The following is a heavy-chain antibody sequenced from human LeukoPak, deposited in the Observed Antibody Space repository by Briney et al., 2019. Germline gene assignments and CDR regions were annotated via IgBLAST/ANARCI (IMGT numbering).Heavy chain of an antibody. J-gene: IGHJ4*02. D-gene: IGHD5-12*01. CDR3: ARERGYSGYDYYFDY. V-gene: IGHV3-48*03. Sequence: GGALRLSFAACGFTYSSYEMNWVRQARAKGLAGVSYISSSGCTIYYADSLRGRFTISRDNAKNSLYLQMNSLRAEETAVYYCARERGYSGYDYYFDYWGQGTLVTVSS. CDR1: GFTYSSYE. CDR2: ISSSGCTI.